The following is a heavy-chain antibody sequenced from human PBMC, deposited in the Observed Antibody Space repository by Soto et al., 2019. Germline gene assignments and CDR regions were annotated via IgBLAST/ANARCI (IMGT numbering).Heavy chain of an antibody. V-gene: IGHV3-73*01. Sequence: GGSLRLSCAASGFTFSGSAMHWVRQASGKGLEWVGRIRSKANSYATAYAASVKGRFTISRDDSKNTAYLQMNSLKTEDTAVYYCTWDGDIVVAPAAITDYYGMDVWGQGTTVTVSS. J-gene: IGHJ6*02. CDR3: TWDGDIVVAPAAITDYYGMDV. CDR2: IRSKANSYAT. CDR1: GFTFSGSA. D-gene: IGHD2-2*02.